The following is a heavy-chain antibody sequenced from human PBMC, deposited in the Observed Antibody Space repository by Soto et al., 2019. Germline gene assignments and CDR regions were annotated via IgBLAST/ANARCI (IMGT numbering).Heavy chain of an antibody. J-gene: IGHJ4*02. D-gene: IGHD6-19*01. CDR3: AREGGSIGGWFGRKFDS. CDR1: GFTFSTHA. CDR2: ISSGGSTT. V-gene: IGHV3-23*01. Sequence: VGSLRLSCAASGFTFSTHATSWVRQAPGKGLEWVSSISSGGSTTFCAASVEGRFTISRDKSKNTLYLQMNSLRADDTAVYYCAREGGSIGGWFGRKFDSWGQGTQVTVSS.